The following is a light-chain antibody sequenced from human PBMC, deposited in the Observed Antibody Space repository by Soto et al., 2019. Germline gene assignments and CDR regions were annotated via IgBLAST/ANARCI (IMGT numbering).Light chain of an antibody. J-gene: IGKJ4*01. Sequence: AIQMTQSPSSLSASVGDRVTITCRASQGIRNDLGWYQQKPGKAPKLLIYAASSLQSGVPSRFSGSGSGTDFTLTISSLQPEDFATYYCQLYGISPPFTFGGGTKVELK. V-gene: IGKV1-6*01. CDR2: AAS. CDR3: QLYGISPPFT. CDR1: QGIRND.